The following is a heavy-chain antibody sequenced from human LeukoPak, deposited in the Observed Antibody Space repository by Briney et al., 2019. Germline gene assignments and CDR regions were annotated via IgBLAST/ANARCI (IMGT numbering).Heavy chain of an antibody. CDR1: GGTFSSYA. J-gene: IGHJ6*03. Sequence: SVKVSCKASGGTFSSYAISWVRQAPGQGLEWMGGIIPIFDTANYAQKFQGRVTITTDESTSTAYMELSSLRSEDAAVYYCATDGPYGSGSYYSDYNYYMDVWGKGTTVTVSS. CDR2: IIPIFDTA. D-gene: IGHD3-10*01. V-gene: IGHV1-69*05. CDR3: ATDGPYGSGSYYSDYNYYMDV.